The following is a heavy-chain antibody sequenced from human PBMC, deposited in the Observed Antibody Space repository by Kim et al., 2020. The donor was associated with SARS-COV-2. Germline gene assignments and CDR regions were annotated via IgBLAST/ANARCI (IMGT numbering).Heavy chain of an antibody. CDR2: INAGNGNT. Sequence: ASVKVSCKASGYTFTSYAMHWVRQAPGQRLEWMGWINAGNGNTKYSQKFQGRVTITRDTSPSTAYMELSSLRSEDTAVYYCARGYYDSSGYWDYYYYGMDVWGQWTTVTVSS. CDR3: ARGYYDSSGYWDYYYYGMDV. J-gene: IGHJ6*02. CDR1: GYTFTSYA. D-gene: IGHD3-22*01. V-gene: IGHV1-3*01.